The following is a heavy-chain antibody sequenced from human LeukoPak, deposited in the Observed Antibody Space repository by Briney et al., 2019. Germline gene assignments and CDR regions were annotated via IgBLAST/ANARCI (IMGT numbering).Heavy chain of an antibody. J-gene: IGHJ4*02. CDR1: GFSFDTYA. CDR3: AREIFGSGSYPGF. D-gene: IGHD3-10*01. Sequence: PGRSLRLSCAASGFSFDTYAMHWVRQAPGQGLEWVALIRHDGSHKFYSNSVRGQFTISRDNSKNTVYLQMNNLRPDDTAVYYCAREIFGSGSYPGFWGQGTLVTVSS. CDR2: IRHDGSHK. V-gene: IGHV3-33*01.